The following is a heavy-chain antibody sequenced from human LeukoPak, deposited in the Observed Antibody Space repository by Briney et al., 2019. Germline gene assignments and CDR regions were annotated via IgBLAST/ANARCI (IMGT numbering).Heavy chain of an antibody. CDR3: AKDPTDYGDYDWYFDL. CDR2: ISGSGGST. CDR1: GFTFSSYA. J-gene: IGHJ2*01. Sequence: GGSLRLSRAASGFTFSSYAMSWVRQAPGKGLEWVSAISGSGGSTYYADSVKGRFTISRDNSKNTLYLQMNSLRAEDTAVYYCAKDPTDYGDYDWYFDLWGRGTLVTVSS. D-gene: IGHD4-17*01. V-gene: IGHV3-23*01.